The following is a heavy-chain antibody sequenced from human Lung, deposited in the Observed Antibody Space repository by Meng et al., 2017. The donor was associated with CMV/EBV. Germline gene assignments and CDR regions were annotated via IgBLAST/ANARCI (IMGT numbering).Heavy chain of an antibody. Sequence: GGSXRLSCAASGFTFDDYAMHWVRQPPGKGLEWVSGISWNSDNLAYADSVKGRFTVSRDNAKNSLYLQMNSLRPEDTALYYCTSVALGFDLWGQGTLVTVSS. V-gene: IGHV3-9*01. J-gene: IGHJ5*02. CDR3: TSVALGFDL. CDR2: ISWNSDNL. CDR1: GFTFDDYA.